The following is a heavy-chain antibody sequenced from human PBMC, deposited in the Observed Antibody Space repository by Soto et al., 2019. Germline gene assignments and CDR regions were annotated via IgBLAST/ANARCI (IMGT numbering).Heavy chain of an antibody. CDR1: GFTFSSYA. CDR3: AKGCSSTSCYGYYGMDV. V-gene: IGHV3-23*01. D-gene: IGHD2-2*01. CDR2: ISGSGGST. J-gene: IGHJ6*02. Sequence: VSLRLSCAASGFTFSSYAMSWVRQAPGKGLEWVSAISGSGGSTYYADSVKGRFTISRDNSKNTLYLQMNSLRAEDTAVYYCAKGCSSTSCYGYYGMDVWGQGTTVTVSS.